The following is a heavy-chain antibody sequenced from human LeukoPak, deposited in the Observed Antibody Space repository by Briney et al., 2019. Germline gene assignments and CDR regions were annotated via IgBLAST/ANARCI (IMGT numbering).Heavy chain of an antibody. CDR2: FPSTNSYT. J-gene: IGHJ4*02. Sequence: GGSLRLSCVASGFTFSDYYMSWIRQARGKGLEGVSYFPSTNSYTSYADSVKGRFTISRDNAKNSLYLQMNRLRAEDTAVYYCARAANTAAGTPTLAIDYWGQGTLVTVSS. CDR1: GFTFSDYY. D-gene: IGHD6-13*01. V-gene: IGHV3-11*05. CDR3: ARAANTAAGTPTLAIDY.